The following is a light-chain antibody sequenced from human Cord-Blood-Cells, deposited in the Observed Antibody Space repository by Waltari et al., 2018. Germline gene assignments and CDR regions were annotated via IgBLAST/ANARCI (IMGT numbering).Light chain of an antibody. J-gene: IGLJ3*02. V-gene: IGLV2-14*03. CDR1: SSDVGGYNY. CDR3: SSYTSSSPWV. Sequence: QSALTQPASVSGSPGQSITISCTGTSSDVGGYNYVSWYQQHPGKAPKLMIYDVSNRPSGVSNRCSGSKSGNTASLTISGLQAEDEADYYCSSYTSSSPWVFGGGTKLTV. CDR2: DVS.